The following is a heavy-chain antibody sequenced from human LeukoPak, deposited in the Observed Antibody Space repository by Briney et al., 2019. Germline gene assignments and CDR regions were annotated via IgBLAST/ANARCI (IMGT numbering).Heavy chain of an antibody. CDR2: INHRGST. V-gene: IGHV4-34*01. Sequence: SETLSLTCDVYGGSFSGYYWSWIRQPPGKGLEWIGEINHRGSTNYNPSLKSRVTISVDTSKNQFSLKLTSVTAADAAVYYCARGGIVVATDYWGQGILVTVSS. D-gene: IGHD6-19*01. J-gene: IGHJ4*02. CDR1: GGSFSGYY. CDR3: ARGGIVVATDY.